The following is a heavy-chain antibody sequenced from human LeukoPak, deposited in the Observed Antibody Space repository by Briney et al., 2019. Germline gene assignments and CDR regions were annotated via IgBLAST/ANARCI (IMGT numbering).Heavy chain of an antibody. D-gene: IGHD3-10*01. CDR1: GGSISRSSYY. CDR2: ISDSGST. J-gene: IGHJ6*02. CDR3: ARQDIWFGELVV. V-gene: IGHV4-39*01. Sequence: SETLSLTYIVSGGSISRSSYYWGWLRQPPGKGLEWIGTISDSGSTYYSPSLKSRVTISVDTSKNQFSLKLRFVTAADTAVYYCARQDIWFGELVVWGQGTTVTVSS.